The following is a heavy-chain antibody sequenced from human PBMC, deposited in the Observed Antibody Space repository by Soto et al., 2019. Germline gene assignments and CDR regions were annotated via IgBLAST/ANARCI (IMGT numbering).Heavy chain of an antibody. J-gene: IGHJ4*02. CDR2: ISPNSGRP. CDR1: GYTLTELS. CDR3: VRQYYDFWTDYPDFDY. D-gene: IGHD3-3*01. Sequence: GASVKVSCKVSGYTLTELSMHWVRQAPGQGLEWLGLISPNSGRPSYAQKFEGRVTMTTDTSTTTAYLELRSLRSDDTAVYYCVRQYYDFWTDYPDFDYWGQGTLVTVSS. V-gene: IGHV1-2*02.